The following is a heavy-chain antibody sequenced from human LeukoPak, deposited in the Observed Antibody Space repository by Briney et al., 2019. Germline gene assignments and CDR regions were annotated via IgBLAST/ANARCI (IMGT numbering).Heavy chain of an antibody. CDR2: IYMGGST. V-gene: IGHV3-66*01. Sequence: GGSLRLSCAASGFTVNSNYMSWVRQAPGKGLEWVSVIYMGGSTYYADPVKGRFTISRDNSKNTLYLQMNSLRAEDTAVYYCAKDVGERDYYYYMDVWGKGTTVTVSS. CDR3: AKDVGERDYYYYMDV. D-gene: IGHD2-21*01. CDR1: GFTVNSNY. J-gene: IGHJ6*03.